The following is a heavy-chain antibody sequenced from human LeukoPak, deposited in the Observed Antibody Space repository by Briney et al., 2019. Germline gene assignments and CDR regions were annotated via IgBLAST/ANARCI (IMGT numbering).Heavy chain of an antibody. CDR2: INHSGST. V-gene: IGHV4-34*01. D-gene: IGHD2-2*01. Sequence: PSETLSLTCAAYGGSFSGYYWSWIRQPPGKGLEWIGEINHSGSTNYNPSLKSRVTISVDTSKNQFSLKLSSVTAADTAVYYCARAILGYCSSTSCYGLFDYWGQGTLVTVSS. CDR3: ARAILGYCSSTSCYGLFDY. CDR1: GGSFSGYY. J-gene: IGHJ4*02.